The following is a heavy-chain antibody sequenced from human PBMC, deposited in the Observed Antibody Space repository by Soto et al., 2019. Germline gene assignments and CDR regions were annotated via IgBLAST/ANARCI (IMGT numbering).Heavy chain of an antibody. Sequence: GASVKVSCKASGYEFIEYYIHWLRQAPGQGLEWMGLINPNRGGTKFAQKFQGRVTMTWDPSTSTVYMDLSRLRSDDTAVYYCARELNPYYGQVRVDGFFDYWGQGTVVTVSS. D-gene: IGHD3-10*01. CDR3: ARELNPYYGQVRVDGFFDY. J-gene: IGHJ4*02. CDR1: GYEFIEYY. V-gene: IGHV1-2*02. CDR2: INPNRGGT.